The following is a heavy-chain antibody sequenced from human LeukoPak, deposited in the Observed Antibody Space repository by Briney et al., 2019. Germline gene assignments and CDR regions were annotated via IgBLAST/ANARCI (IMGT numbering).Heavy chain of an antibody. D-gene: IGHD6-19*01. CDR3: ARDGSVSSSGWYEGYFDY. Sequence: GSLRLSCAASGFTFSSYAMHWVRQAPGKGLEWVAVISYDGSNKYYADSVKGRFTISRDNSKNTLYLQMNSLRAEDTAVYYCARDGSVSSSGWYEGYFDYWGQETLVTVSS. J-gene: IGHJ4*02. CDR2: ISYDGSNK. V-gene: IGHV3-30*04. CDR1: GFTFSSYA.